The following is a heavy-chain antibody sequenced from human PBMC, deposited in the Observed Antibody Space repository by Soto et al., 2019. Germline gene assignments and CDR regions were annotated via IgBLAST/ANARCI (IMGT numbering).Heavy chain of an antibody. CDR1: GYTFTGYY. J-gene: IGHJ5*02. CDR2: INPNSGGT. Sequence: QVQLVQSGAEVKKPGASVKVSCKASGYTFTGYYMHWVRQAPGQGLEWMGWINPNSGGTNYAQKCQGWVTMTRDTSISTAYMELSRLRSDDTAVYYGSRAPRWNVYNWFDPWGKGTLVTVSS. D-gene: IGHD1-1*01. CDR3: SRAPRWNVYNWFDP. V-gene: IGHV1-2*04.